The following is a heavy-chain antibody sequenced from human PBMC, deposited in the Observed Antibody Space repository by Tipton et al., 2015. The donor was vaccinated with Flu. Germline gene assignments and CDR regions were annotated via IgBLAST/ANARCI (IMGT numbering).Heavy chain of an antibody. V-gene: IGHV4-39*01. J-gene: IGHJ5*02. CDR3: ARAHEIPNYAFDP. D-gene: IGHD3-16*01. CDR1: GGSISSSSYY. CDR2: IYYSGST. Sequence: TLSLTCTVSGGSISSSSYYWGWIRQPPGKGLEWIGSIYYSGSTYYNPSLKSRVTISVDTSKNQFSLKLSSVTAADTAVYYCARAHEIPNYAFDPWGQGTLVTVSS.